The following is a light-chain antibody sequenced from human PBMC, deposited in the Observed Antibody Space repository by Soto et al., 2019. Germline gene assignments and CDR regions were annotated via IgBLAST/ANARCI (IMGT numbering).Light chain of an antibody. J-gene: IGLJ3*02. Sequence: QAVVTQSPSASGTPGQRVTISCSGSTSNIGRNTVNWYQQLPGTAPKLLTHSNNQRPSGVPDRFSGSKSGTSASLAISGLQSEDEADYYCASWDDSLNGWVFGGGTKLTVL. V-gene: IGLV1-44*01. CDR2: SNN. CDR3: ASWDDSLNGWV. CDR1: TSNIGRNT.